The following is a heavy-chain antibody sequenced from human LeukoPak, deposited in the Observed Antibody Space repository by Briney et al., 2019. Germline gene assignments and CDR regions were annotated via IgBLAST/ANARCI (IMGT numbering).Heavy chain of an antibody. V-gene: IGHV1-2*06. J-gene: IGHJ4*02. D-gene: IGHD3-22*01. CDR3: AIDWYYYDSSGYYQIDY. Sequence: GASVKVSCKASGYTFTGYYMHWVRQAPGQGLEWMGRINPNSGGTNYAQKFQGRVTMTRDTSISTAYMELSRLRSDDTAVYYCAIDWYYYDSSGYYQIDYWGQGTLVTVSS. CDR2: INPNSGGT. CDR1: GYTFTGYY.